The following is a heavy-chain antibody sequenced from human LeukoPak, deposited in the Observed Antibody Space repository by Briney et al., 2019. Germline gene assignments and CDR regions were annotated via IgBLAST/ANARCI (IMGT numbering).Heavy chain of an antibody. CDR3: ARAYSNAGYFDY. CDR2: IKQDGSKE. CDR1: GFTFSSYW. D-gene: IGHD4-11*01. V-gene: IGHV3-7*01. J-gene: IGHJ4*02. Sequence: GGSLRLSCAASGFTFSSYWMSWVRQAPGKGLEWVAHIKQDGSKEYYVDSVKGRFTISRDNAKNSLYLQMNSLRAEDTAVYYCARAYSNAGYFDYWGQGTLVTVSS.